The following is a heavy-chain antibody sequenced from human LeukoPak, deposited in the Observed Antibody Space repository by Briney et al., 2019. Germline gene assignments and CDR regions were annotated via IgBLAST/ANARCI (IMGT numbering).Heavy chain of an antibody. J-gene: IGHJ6*02. D-gene: IGHD3-10*01. CDR2: IYSGGST. CDR1: GFTFSSYA. CDR3: ARTMYYYGSGSYSLYYYGMDV. V-gene: IGHV3-66*01. Sequence: GGSLRLSCAASGFTFSSYAMSWVRQAPGKGLEWVSVIYSGGSTYYADSVKVRFTISRDNSKNTLYLQMNSLRAEDTAVYYCARTMYYYGSGSYSLYYYGMDVWGQGTTVTVSS.